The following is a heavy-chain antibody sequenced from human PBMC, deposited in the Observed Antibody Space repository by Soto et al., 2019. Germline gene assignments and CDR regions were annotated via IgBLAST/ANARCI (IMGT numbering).Heavy chain of an antibody. CDR3: ARGGGFCGADCYKGGIDY. J-gene: IGHJ4*02. Sequence: QVQLVESGGGVGQPGRSLRLSCAASGFTFSPYTMHWVRQTPGKWLEWVAVISYDGSDKNYADSVRGRFTISRDNSKNTLFLQMNSPRAEDTALYYCARGGGFCGADCYKGGIDYWGQGALVTVSS. D-gene: IGHD2-21*02. CDR1: GFTFSPYT. V-gene: IGHV3-30-3*01. CDR2: ISYDGSDK.